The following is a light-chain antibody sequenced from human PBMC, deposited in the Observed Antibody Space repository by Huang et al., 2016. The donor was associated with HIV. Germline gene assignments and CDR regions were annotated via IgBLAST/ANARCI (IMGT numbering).Light chain of an antibody. J-gene: IGKJ1*01. CDR2: RVS. Sequence: EVVLTQSPLSVTVTLGQPASISCTSSQSLVHTDGNTYLSWFHQGPGQSPRRLIYRVSNRDSGVPDRFSGSGSGTGFTLKSNRVEAEDVGIYYCMQGAHWPPKTFGQGTRVEIK. CDR1: QSLVHTDGNTY. V-gene: IGKV2-30*02. CDR3: MQGAHWPPKT.